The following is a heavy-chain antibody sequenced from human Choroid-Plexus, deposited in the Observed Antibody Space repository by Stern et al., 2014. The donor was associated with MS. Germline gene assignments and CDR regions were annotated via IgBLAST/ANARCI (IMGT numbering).Heavy chain of an antibody. CDR3: AKDRQYLTYFFDH. J-gene: IGHJ5*02. CDR1: GFTFGSWA. V-gene: IGHV3-30*18. Sequence: VQLVESGGGVVQPGRPLRRSCVASGFTFGSWAMHWVRQAPGKGLEWVAGVSYDGSNKYYAYSVKGRFTISRDNSQNTLYMQMSSLRPEDTAVYYCAKDRQYLTYFFDHWGQGSLVTVSS. D-gene: IGHD2/OR15-2a*01. CDR2: VSYDGSNK.